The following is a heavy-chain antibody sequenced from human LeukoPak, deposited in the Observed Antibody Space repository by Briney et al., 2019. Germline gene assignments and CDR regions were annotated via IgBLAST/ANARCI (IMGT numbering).Heavy chain of an antibody. J-gene: IGHJ4*02. Sequence: GGSLRLSCAASGFTFSSYSMNWVRQAPGKGLEWVSSISSSSSYTYYADSVKGRFTISRDNAKNSLYLQMNSLRAEDTAVYYCASQGKELDYWGQGTLVTVSS. V-gene: IGHV3-21*01. D-gene: IGHD3-10*01. CDR2: ISSSSSYT. CDR1: GFTFSSYS. CDR3: ASQGKELDY.